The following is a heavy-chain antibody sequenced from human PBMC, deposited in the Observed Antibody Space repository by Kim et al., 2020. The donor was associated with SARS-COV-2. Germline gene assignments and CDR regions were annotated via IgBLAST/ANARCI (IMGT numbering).Heavy chain of an antibody. CDR3: VTGMNPVGNFDLLI. CDR2: IRRDGGST. D-gene: IGHD3-10*01. V-gene: IGHV3-43*01. J-gene: IGHJ3*02. CDR1: GFTFDAYV. Sequence: GGSLRLSCVVSGFTFDAYVLHWVRQVPGEGLEWVSLIRRDGGSTYYAYSVKSRSTITRDNSKNYLYLLMNGLSTEAPALYYCVTGMNPVGNFDLLIWGEG.